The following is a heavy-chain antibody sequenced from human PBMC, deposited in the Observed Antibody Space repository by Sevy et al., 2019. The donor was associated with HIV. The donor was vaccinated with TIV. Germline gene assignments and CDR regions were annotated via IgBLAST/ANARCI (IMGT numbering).Heavy chain of an antibody. CDR1: GYTFTSYG. J-gene: IGHJ4*02. V-gene: IGHV1-18*04. D-gene: IGHD5-12*01. CDR2: ISAYNGNT. Sequence: ASVKVSCKASGYTFTSYGISWVRQAPGQGLEWKGWISAYNGNTNYSQKLQGRVTMTTDTSTSTAYMELRSLRSDDTAVYYYARVSSGGYSGYDQAAYFDYWGQGTLVTVSS. CDR3: ARVSSGGYSGYDQAAYFDY.